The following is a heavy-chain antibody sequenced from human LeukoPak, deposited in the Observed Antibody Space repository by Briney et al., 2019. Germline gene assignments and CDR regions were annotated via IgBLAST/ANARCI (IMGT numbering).Heavy chain of an antibody. CDR1: GFTFGNYA. Sequence: GGSLRLSCEASGFTFGNYAMNWVRQAPGKGLGWVSTISGTGSSTYYADSAKGRFTISRDNSKDTLFLQLNSLTAADTAMYFCAKASVAIPQYCNSWGQGTLVTVSS. J-gene: IGHJ5*02. V-gene: IGHV3-23*01. CDR3: AKASVAIPQYCNS. D-gene: IGHD2-2*02. CDR2: ISGTGSST.